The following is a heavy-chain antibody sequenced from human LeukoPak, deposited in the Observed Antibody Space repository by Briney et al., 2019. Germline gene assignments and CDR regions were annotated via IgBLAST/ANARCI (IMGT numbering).Heavy chain of an antibody. V-gene: IGHV1-2*06. D-gene: IGHD2-8*01. CDR1: GYTFTGYY. CDR3: AREKDSTSPQWCFDP. Sequence: GASVKVSCKASGYTFTGYYMHWVRQAPGQGLEWMGRINPNSGGTNYAQKFQGRVTMTRDTSISTAYMELSRLRSDDTAVYYCAREKDSTSPQWCFDPWGQGTLVTVSS. CDR2: INPNSGGT. J-gene: IGHJ5*02.